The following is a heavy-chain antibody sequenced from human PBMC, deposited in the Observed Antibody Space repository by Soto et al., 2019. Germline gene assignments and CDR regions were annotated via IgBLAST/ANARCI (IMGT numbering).Heavy chain of an antibody. D-gene: IGHD2-15*01. CDR2: ISSSSSYI. Sequence: EVQLVESGGGLVKPGGSLRLSCAASGFTFSSYSMNWVRQAPGKGLEWVSSISSSSSYIYYADSVKGRFTISRDNAKNSLYLQMNSLRAEDTAVYYCARDLRYCSGGSCYRTAPSRYGMDVWGQGTTVTVSS. CDR3: ARDLRYCSGGSCYRTAPSRYGMDV. CDR1: GFTFSSYS. V-gene: IGHV3-21*01. J-gene: IGHJ6*02.